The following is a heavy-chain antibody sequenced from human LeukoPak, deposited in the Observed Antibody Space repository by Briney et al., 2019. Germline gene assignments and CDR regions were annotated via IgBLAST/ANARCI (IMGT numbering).Heavy chain of an antibody. J-gene: IGHJ4*02. Sequence: PSETLSLTCTVSGGSISSYYWSWIRQPPGKGLEWIGYIYYSGSTNYNPSLKSRVTISVDTSKNQFSLRLSSVTAADTAVYYCARGYSSGWYGFWYFDYRGQGTLVTVSS. CDR3: ARGYSSGWYGFWYFDY. D-gene: IGHD6-19*01. CDR2: IYYSGST. CDR1: GGSISSYY. V-gene: IGHV4-59*01.